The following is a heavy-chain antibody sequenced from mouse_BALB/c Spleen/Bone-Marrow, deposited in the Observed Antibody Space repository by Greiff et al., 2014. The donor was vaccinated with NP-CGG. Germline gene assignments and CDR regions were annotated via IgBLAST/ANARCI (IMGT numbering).Heavy chain of an antibody. Sequence: EVQGVESGGGLVQPGGSLKLSCAASGFTFSSYGMSWVRQTPDKRLELVASINSNGGSTYYPDSVKGRFTISRDNAKNTLSLQMSSLKSEDTAMYYCARGNYGNYVDYFDYWGPGTTLPVSS. J-gene: IGHJ2*01. V-gene: IGHV5-6-3*01. CDR1: GFTFSSYG. CDR2: INSNGGST. CDR3: ARGNYGNYVDYFDY. D-gene: IGHD2-1*01.